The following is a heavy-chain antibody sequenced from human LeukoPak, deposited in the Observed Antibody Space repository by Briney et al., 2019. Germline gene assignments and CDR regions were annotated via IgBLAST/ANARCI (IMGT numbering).Heavy chain of an antibody. D-gene: IGHD6-25*01. Sequence: PSETLSLTFCVPGGSISSGSYYWSWIRQPAGKGLEWIGRIYTSGSTNYNPSLKSRVTISVDTSKNQFSLKLSSVTAADTAVYYCARFGAAIDWFDPWGQGTLVTVSS. CDR1: GGSISSGSYY. CDR3: ARFGAAIDWFDP. CDR2: IYTSGST. V-gene: IGHV4-61*02. J-gene: IGHJ5*02.